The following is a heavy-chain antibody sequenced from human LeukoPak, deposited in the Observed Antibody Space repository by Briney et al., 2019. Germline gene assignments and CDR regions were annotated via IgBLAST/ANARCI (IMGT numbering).Heavy chain of an antibody. CDR2: MNPNSGNT. J-gene: IGHJ4*02. CDR1: GYTFTSYD. Sequence: ASVKVSCKASGYTFTSYDINWVRQAAGQGLEWMGWMNPNSGNTGSAQMFQGRVTMTRNTSISTAYMELSGPTSDDTAVYYCARTRTTVVIDYWGQGTLVTVSS. V-gene: IGHV1-8*01. D-gene: IGHD4-23*01. CDR3: ARTRTTVVIDY.